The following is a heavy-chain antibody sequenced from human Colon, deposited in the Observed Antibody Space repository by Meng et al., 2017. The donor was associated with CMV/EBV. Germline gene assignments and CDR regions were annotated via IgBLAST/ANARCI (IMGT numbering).Heavy chain of an antibody. Sequence: SGHPFTTLDLHWVRQAPGQGLEWMGIINPSGFTTSYAQAFKGRLTLTGDKSTSTVYMELHNLRSEDTAVYYCARGRYSLGGDWFDPWGQGTLVTVSS. D-gene: IGHD1-26*01. CDR3: ARGRYSLGGDWFDP. J-gene: IGHJ5*02. V-gene: IGHV1-46*01. CDR2: INPSGFTT. CDR1: GHPFTTLD.